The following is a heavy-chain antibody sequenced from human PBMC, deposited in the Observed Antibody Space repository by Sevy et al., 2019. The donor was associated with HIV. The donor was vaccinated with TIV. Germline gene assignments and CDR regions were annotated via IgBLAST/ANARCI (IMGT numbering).Heavy chain of an antibody. J-gene: IGHJ3*02. V-gene: IGHV3-30*02. CDR3: AKDLADYIWGSYRYTFDAFDI. D-gene: IGHD3-16*02. Sequence: RPSCAASGFTFSSYGMHWVRQAPGKGLEWVAFIRYDGSNKYYAESVKGRFTISRDNSKNTLYLQMNSLRAEDTAVYYCAKDLADYIWGSYRYTFDAFDIWGQRTMVTVSS. CDR2: IRYDGSNK. CDR1: GFTFSSYG.